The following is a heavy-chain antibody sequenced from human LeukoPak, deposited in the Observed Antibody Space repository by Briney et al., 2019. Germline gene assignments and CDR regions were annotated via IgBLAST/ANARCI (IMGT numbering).Heavy chain of an antibody. CDR1: GYSISSGYY. V-gene: IGHV4-38-2*01. CDR3: ARYMVRGVIYPLNDAFDI. D-gene: IGHD3-10*01. J-gene: IGHJ3*02. CDR2: IYHSGST. Sequence: SETLSLTCAVSGYSISSGYYWGWIRQPPGKVLEWIGSIYHSGSTYYNPSLKSRVTISVDTSKNQFSLKLSSVTAADTAVYYCARYMVRGVIYPLNDAFDIWGQGTMVTVSS.